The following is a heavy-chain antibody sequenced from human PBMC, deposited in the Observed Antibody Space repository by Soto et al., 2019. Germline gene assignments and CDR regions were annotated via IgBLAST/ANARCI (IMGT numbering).Heavy chain of an antibody. Sequence: ASAKVSCKASGYTFTSYDINWVRQATGQGLEWMGWMNPNSGNTGYAQKFQGRVTMTRNTSISTAYMELSSLRSEDTAVYYCAREGALIAVTVFDYWGQGTLVTVSS. V-gene: IGHV1-8*01. CDR2: MNPNSGNT. CDR3: AREGALIAVTVFDY. J-gene: IGHJ4*02. CDR1: GYTFTSYD. D-gene: IGHD6-19*01.